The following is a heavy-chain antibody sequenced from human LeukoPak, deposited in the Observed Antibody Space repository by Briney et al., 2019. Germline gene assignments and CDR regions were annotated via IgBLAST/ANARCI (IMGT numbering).Heavy chain of an antibody. CDR1: GGSISSYY. CDR3: ARGYYYDSSGYIISLGYFDY. J-gene: IGHJ4*02. V-gene: IGHV4-59*12. D-gene: IGHD3-22*01. Sequence: SETLSLTCTVSGGSISSYYWSWIRQPPGKGLEWIGYIYYSGSTYYNPSLKSRVTISVDTSKNQFSLKLSSVTAADTAVYYCARGYYYDSSGYIISLGYFDYWGQGTLVTVSS. CDR2: IYYSGST.